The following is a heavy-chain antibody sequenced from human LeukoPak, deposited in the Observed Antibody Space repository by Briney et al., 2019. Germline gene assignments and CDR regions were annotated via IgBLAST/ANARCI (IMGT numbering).Heavy chain of an antibody. V-gene: IGHV1-2*02. Sequence: ASVKVSCKASGYTFTGYYMHWVRQAPGQGLEWMGWINPNSGGTNYAQKFQGRVTMTRDTSISTAYMELSRLRSGDTAVYYCLVRGVITLTYFDYWGQGTLVTVSS. CDR3: LVRGVITLTYFDY. J-gene: IGHJ4*02. D-gene: IGHD3-10*01. CDR2: INPNSGGT. CDR1: GYTFTGYY.